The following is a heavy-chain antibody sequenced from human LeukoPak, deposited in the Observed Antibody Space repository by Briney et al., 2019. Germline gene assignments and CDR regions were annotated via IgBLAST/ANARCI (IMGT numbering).Heavy chain of an antibody. V-gene: IGHV4-4*07. Sequence: KPSETLSLTCSVSGDSISSDYWSWIRQLAGKGLEWIGRIYTTGSTNYNPSLKSRVTISVDTSKNQFSLKLSSVTAADTAVYYCAREGWYSSSYWGQGTLVTVSS. J-gene: IGHJ4*02. CDR3: AREGWYSSSY. D-gene: IGHD6-6*01. CDR2: IYTTGST. CDR1: GDSISSDY.